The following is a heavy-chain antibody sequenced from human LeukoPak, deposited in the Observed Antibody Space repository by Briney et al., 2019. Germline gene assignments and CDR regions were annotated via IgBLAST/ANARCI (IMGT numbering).Heavy chain of an antibody. CDR1: GFTFSSYS. CDR2: ISSSSSYI. Sequence: PGGSLRLSCAASGFTFSSYSMNWVRQAPGKGLEWVPSISSSSSYIYYADSVKGRFTISRDNAKNSLYLQMNSLRAEDTAVYYCARDLGRGVTYYYYYGMDVWGQGTTVTVSS. CDR3: ARDLGRGVTYYYYYGMDV. V-gene: IGHV3-21*01. J-gene: IGHJ6*02. D-gene: IGHD3-10*01.